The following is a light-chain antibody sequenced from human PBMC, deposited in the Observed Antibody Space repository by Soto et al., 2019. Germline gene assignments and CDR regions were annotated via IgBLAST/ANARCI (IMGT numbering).Light chain of an antibody. CDR2: AAS. CDR3: QQSYSTLSIT. V-gene: IGKV1-39*01. Sequence: DIQMTQSPSSLSASVGDRVTITCRASESISRHLNWYQQKPGKAPKLLIYAASSLQNGVPSRFSGSGSGTDFSLTISNLQPEDFATYYCQQSYSTLSITFGQGTRLEIK. J-gene: IGKJ5*01. CDR1: ESISRH.